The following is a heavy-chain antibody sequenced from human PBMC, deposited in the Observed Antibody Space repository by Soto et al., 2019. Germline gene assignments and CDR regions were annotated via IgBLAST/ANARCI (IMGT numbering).Heavy chain of an antibody. V-gene: IGHV4-39*01. D-gene: IGHD3-22*01. CDR1: GGSLSSSSYY. J-gene: IGHJ3*02. Sequence: PSETLSLTCTVSGGSLSSSSYYWGWIRQPPGKGLEWIGSIYHSGSTYYNPSLKSRVTISVDTSKNQFSLTLSSVPAADTAVYYCARRQDYYDSSGYYNDSYAICRQGPMVTV. CDR3: ARRQDYYDSSGYYNDSYAI. CDR2: IYHSGST.